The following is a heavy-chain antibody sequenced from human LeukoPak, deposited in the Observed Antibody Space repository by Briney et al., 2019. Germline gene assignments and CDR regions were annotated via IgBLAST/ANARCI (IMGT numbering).Heavy chain of an antibody. CDR2: ISADNGNT. CDR1: GYTFTSYY. CDR3: ARDDPGYSSQFAY. Sequence: GASVKVSCKASGYTFTSYYITWVRQAPGQGLEWMGWISADNGNTNYAQKFQGRVTMTTDTSTSTVYMDLRNLRSDDTAVYYCARDDPGYSSQFAYWGQGTLVTVSS. D-gene: IGHD5-12*01. J-gene: IGHJ4*02. V-gene: IGHV1-18*01.